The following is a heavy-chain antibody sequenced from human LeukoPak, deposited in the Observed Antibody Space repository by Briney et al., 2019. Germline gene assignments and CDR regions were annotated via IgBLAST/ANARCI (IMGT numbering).Heavy chain of an antibody. J-gene: IGHJ6*02. D-gene: IGHD6-19*01. Sequence: PGGSLRLSCAASGFTFSSYEMNWVRQAPGKGLEWVSYISSSGSTIYYADSVKGRLTISRDNAKNSLYLQMNSLRAEDTAVYYCARIAVALRGNYYYGMDVWGQGTTVTVSS. V-gene: IGHV3-48*03. CDR1: GFTFSSYE. CDR3: ARIAVALRGNYYYGMDV. CDR2: ISSSGSTI.